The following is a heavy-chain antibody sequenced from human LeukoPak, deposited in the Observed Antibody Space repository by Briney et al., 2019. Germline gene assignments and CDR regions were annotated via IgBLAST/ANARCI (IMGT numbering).Heavy chain of an antibody. J-gene: IGHJ4*02. Sequence: GGSLRLSCTGSGFTFRDYDLSWIRQAPGKGLEWISYISSSGDKTYYVDSVKGRFTLYRDNAKNSVYLQMNSLRAEDTAVYSCARDKTRGLGYSYSKSGNYFDYWGQGTLVTVSS. CDR3: ARDKTRGLGYSYSKSGNYFDY. D-gene: IGHD5-18*01. CDR1: GFTFRDYD. CDR2: ISSSGDKT. V-gene: IGHV3-11*04.